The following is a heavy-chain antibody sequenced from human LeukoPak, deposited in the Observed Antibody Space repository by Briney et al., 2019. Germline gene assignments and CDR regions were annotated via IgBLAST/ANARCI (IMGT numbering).Heavy chain of an antibody. V-gene: IGHV4-34*01. Sequence: SETLSLTCAVYGGSFSGYYWSWIRQPPGKGLEWIGEINHSGSTNYNPSLKSRVTISVDTSKNQFSLKLSSVTAADTAVYYCARSFLGGWYYFDYWGQGTLVTVSS. D-gene: IGHD6-19*01. J-gene: IGHJ4*02. CDR3: ARSFLGGWYYFDY. CDR1: GGSFSGYY. CDR2: INHSGST.